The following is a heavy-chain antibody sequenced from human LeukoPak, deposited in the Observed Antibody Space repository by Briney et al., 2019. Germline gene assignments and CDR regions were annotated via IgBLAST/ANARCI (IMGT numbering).Heavy chain of an antibody. D-gene: IGHD6-25*01. CDR3: ASGSGYKWYYYYGMDV. Sequence: PGRSLRLSCAASGFTFSSYAMHWVRQAPGKGLEWVAVISYDGSNKYYADSVKGRFTISRDNSKNTLYLQMNSLRAEDTAVYYCASGSGYKWYYYYGMDVWGQGTTVNVSS. CDR1: GFTFSSYA. V-gene: IGHV3-30*04. J-gene: IGHJ6*02. CDR2: ISYDGSNK.